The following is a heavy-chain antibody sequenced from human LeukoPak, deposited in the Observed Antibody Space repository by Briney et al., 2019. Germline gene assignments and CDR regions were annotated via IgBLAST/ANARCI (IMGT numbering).Heavy chain of an antibody. CDR2: INSNGGST. J-gene: IGHJ4*02. D-gene: IGHD6-13*01. CDR1: GFTFSSYA. V-gene: IGHV3-64*01. CDR3: AKDRSPIAPGRDFFDY. Sequence: PGGSLRLFCVASGFTFSSYAMHWVRQTPGKGLEDVSGINSNGGSTHYANSVKGRFTISRDNSKHTLYLQMGSLRTEDTAVYYCAKDRSPIAPGRDFFDYWGQGTLVTVSS.